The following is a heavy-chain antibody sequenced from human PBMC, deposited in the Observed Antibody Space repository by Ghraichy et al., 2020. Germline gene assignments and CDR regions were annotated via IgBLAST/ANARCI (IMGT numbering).Heavy chain of an antibody. V-gene: IGHV3-23*01. CDR3: ARRGGSDGWGFFDY. D-gene: IGHD1-26*01. Sequence: GGSLRLSCAASEFTFSSYAMTWVRQAPGKGLEWVSTFSHVDHNTYYAGSVQGRFTIFRDSSKNTLYLQMNSLRAEDTATYYCARRGGSDGWGFFDYWGQGARVTVSS. CDR1: EFTFSSYA. J-gene: IGHJ4*02. CDR2: FSHVDHNT.